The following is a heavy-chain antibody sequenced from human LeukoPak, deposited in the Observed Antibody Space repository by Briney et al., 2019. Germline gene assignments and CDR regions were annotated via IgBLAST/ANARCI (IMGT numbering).Heavy chain of an antibody. CDR1: GGTFSSYA. J-gene: IGHJ4*02. D-gene: IGHD3-3*01. V-gene: IGHV1-8*02. CDR2: MNPNSGNT. CDR3: ARVGILRFLEWTHGNTYYFDY. Sequence: ASVTVSCTASGGTFSSYAISWVRQAPGQGLEWMGWMNPNSGNTGYAQKFQGRVTMTRNTSISTAYMELSSLRSEDTAVYYCARVGILRFLEWTHGNTYYFDYWGQGTLVTVSS.